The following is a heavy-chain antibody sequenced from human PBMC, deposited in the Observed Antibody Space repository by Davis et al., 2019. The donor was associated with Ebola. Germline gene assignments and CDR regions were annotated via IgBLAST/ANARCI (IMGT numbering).Heavy chain of an antibody. CDR3: ARQGWSGYSLRHWLDP. V-gene: IGHV4-59*08. Sequence: SETLSLTCTVSGGSITGYYWSWIRQPPGKGLEWIGYIYYTGNTNHNPSLKSRVTISIDTSKNQFSLKLSSVTAADTAVYYCARQGWSGYSLRHWLDPWGRGTLVTVSS. D-gene: IGHD3-3*01. CDR2: IYYTGNT. CDR1: GGSITGYY. J-gene: IGHJ5*02.